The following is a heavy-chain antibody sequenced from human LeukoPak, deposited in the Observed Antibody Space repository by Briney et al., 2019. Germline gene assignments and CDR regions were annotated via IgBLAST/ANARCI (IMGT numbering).Heavy chain of an antibody. Sequence: PGGSPRLSCAASGFTFSSYAMSWVRQAPGKGLEWVSAISGSGGSTYYADSVKGRFTISRDNSKNTLYLQMNSLRAEDTAVYYCAKGVYDILTGYYNGPYYYFDYWGQGTLVTVSS. CDR2: ISGSGGST. J-gene: IGHJ4*02. CDR1: GFTFSSYA. D-gene: IGHD3-9*01. V-gene: IGHV3-23*01. CDR3: AKGVYDILTGYYNGPYYYFDY.